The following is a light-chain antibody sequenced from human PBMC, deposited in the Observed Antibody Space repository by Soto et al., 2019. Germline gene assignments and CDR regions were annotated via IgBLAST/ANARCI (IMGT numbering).Light chain of an antibody. V-gene: IGLV2-14*01. CDR2: DVT. Sequence: QSVLTQPASVSGSPGQSIAISCTGTSSEVGSYNYVSWYQQHPDKAPKLILYDVTNRPSGVSNRFSGSKSGSTASLTFSWLQAEDEADYYCSSYTTISTYVFGTGTKVTVL. CDR1: SSEVGSYNY. CDR3: SSYTTISTYV. J-gene: IGLJ1*01.